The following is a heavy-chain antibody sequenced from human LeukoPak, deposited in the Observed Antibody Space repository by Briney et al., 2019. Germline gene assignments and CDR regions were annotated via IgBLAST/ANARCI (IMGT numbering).Heavy chain of an antibody. D-gene: IGHD6-19*01. CDR1: GYTFSSFG. CDR3: ARGPGSAY. CDR2: VNPKSGNT. Sequence: ASVRVSCKASGYTFSSFGISWVRQATGQGLEWMGWVNPKSGNTGYVRKFQGRVTMTSNNSISTAYMELSRLRSEDTAVYYCARGPGSAYWGQGTVVIVPS. V-gene: IGHV1-8*02. J-gene: IGHJ4*02.